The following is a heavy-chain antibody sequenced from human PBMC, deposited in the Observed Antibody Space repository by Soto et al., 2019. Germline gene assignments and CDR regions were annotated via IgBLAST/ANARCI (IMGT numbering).Heavy chain of an antibody. V-gene: IGHV3-23*01. J-gene: IGHJ5*02. CDR2: ISDSGGST. Sequence: EVQLLESGGGLVQPGGSLRLSCAASGFTFTNYGMTWVRQAPGKGLEWVSAISDSGGSTYYADSVKGRFTISRDNSKNTLNLQMNSLRAEDTAVYYCAKAHRSRWYWFDPWGQGTLVTVSS. CDR3: AKAHRSRWYWFDP. CDR1: GFTFTNYG. D-gene: IGHD6-13*01.